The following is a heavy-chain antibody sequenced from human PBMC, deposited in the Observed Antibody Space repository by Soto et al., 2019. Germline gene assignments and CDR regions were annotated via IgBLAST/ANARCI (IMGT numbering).Heavy chain of an antibody. J-gene: IGHJ6*02. CDR2: MNPNSGNT. V-gene: IGHV1-8*01. Sequence: ASVKVSCKASGYTFTSYDINWVRQATGQGLEWMGWMNPNSGNTGYAQKFQGRVTMTRNTSISTAYMELSSLRSEDTAVYYCASFVQAATYYYYYGMDVWGQVTTVTVS. CDR1: GYTFTSYD. CDR3: ASFVQAATYYYYYGMDV. D-gene: IGHD2-15*01.